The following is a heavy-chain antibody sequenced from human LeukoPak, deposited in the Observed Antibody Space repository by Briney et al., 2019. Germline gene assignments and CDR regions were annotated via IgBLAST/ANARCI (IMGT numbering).Heavy chain of an antibody. J-gene: IGHJ5*02. CDR1: GYTFTSYD. CDR3: ARDYGGHSGLFDP. CDR2: INPNSGST. D-gene: IGHD4-23*01. V-gene: IGHV1-8*01. Sequence: ASVKVSCKASGYTFTSYDINWVRQATGQGLEWMGWINPNSGSTGYAQKFQGRVTLTRTTSISTAYMELSSLKSEDTAVYYCARDYGGHSGLFDPWGQGTLVTVSS.